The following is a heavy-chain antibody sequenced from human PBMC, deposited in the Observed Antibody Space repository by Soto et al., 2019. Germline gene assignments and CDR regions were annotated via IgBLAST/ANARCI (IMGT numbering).Heavy chain of an antibody. CDR1: GGSITSDGYY. CDR3: ARGQYPSTWAYFDY. V-gene: IGHV4-31*03. Sequence: QVQLQESGPGLVKPSQTLSLTCTVSGGSITSDGYYWSWIRQHPGKGLEWIAYMYYSGSTYYNPSLESRVTLPGDTSKNQFSLNLRSVTAADTAVYYCARGQYPSTWAYFDYWGQGALVTVSS. D-gene: IGHD6-13*01. J-gene: IGHJ4*02. CDR2: MYYSGST.